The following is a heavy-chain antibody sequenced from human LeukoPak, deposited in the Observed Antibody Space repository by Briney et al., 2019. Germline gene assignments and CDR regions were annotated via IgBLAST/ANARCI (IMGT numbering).Heavy chain of an antibody. J-gene: IGHJ4*02. CDR2: IYSGGST. V-gene: IGHV3-53*01. CDR3: ARRSPIAAGGTRRLED. CDR1: GFTVSNNH. D-gene: IGHD6-13*01. Sequence: AGSLRLSCAASGFTVSNNHMSWVRQAPGKGLEWVSIIYSGGSTYSADSVKGRFTSSRDNSKSTLYLQMNSLRAEDTAVYYCARRSPIAAGGTRRLEDWGQGTLVTVSS.